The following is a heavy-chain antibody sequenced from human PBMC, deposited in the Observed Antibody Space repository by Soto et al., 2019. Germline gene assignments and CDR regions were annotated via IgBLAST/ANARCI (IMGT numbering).Heavy chain of an antibody. CDR1: GGSISSSSYY. CDR2: IYYSGST. J-gene: IGHJ5*02. Sequence: SETLSLTCTVSGGSISSSSYYWGWIRQPPGKGLEWIGSIYYSGSTYYNPSLRSRVTISVDTSKNQFSLKLSSVTAADTAVFYCARHYSSGSRNWFDPWGQGTLVTVSS. D-gene: IGHD6-19*01. CDR3: ARHYSSGSRNWFDP. V-gene: IGHV4-39*01.